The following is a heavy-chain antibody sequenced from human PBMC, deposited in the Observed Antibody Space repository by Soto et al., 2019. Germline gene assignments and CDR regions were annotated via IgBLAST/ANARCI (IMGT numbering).Heavy chain of an antibody. V-gene: IGHV4-30-4*01. CDR3: ARVGYYYDSSGYSYNEVRGVFDT. D-gene: IGHD3-22*01. Sequence: SETLSLTCTVSGGSISSGDYYWSWIRQPPGKGLEWIGYIYYSGSTYYNPSLKSRVTISVDTSKNQFSLKLSSVTAADTAVYYCARVGYYYDSSGYSYNEVRGVFDTWGQGTMVTV. CDR2: IYYSGST. J-gene: IGHJ3*02. CDR1: GGSISSGDYY.